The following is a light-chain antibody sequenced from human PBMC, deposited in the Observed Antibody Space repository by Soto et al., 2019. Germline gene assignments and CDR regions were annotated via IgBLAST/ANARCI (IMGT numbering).Light chain of an antibody. Sequence: DIQMTQSPSTLSASVGDRVTITCRASQSVGAWLAWYQQKPGKAPKFLIYDASNLESGVPSRFSGSGSGTDFTLTISSLQPEDFATYYCQQYNSYPWTFGQGTKVDIK. CDR1: QSVGAW. CDR3: QQYNSYPWT. V-gene: IGKV1-5*01. J-gene: IGKJ1*01. CDR2: DAS.